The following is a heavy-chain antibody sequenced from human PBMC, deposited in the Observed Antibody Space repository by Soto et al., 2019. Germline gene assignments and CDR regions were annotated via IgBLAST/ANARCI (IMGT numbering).Heavy chain of an antibody. Sequence: ETLSLTCTVSGGSISSSSYYWGWIRQPPGEGLEWIGSIYYSGSTYYNPSLKSRVTISVDTSKNQFSLKLSSVTAADTAVYYCASPVSYCSGGSCYKGYYYYMDVWGKGTTVTVSS. CDR1: GGSISSSSYY. J-gene: IGHJ6*03. CDR2: IYYSGST. CDR3: ASPVSYCSGGSCYKGYYYYMDV. D-gene: IGHD2-15*01. V-gene: IGHV4-39*01.